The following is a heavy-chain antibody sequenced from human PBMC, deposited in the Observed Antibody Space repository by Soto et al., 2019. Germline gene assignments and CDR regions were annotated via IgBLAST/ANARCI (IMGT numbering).Heavy chain of an antibody. V-gene: IGHV5-10-1*01. D-gene: IGHD3-22*01. J-gene: IGHJ4*02. Sequence: GESLKISFKGSGYSFAGYLITWVRQKPVKGLEWMGRIDPSDSQTYYSPSFRGHVTISATKSITNVFLQWSSLRASDTSMYYCARQIYDSDTGPNFKYYFDSGGQGTQVTVSS. CDR2: IDPSDSQT. CDR3: ARQIYDSDTGPNFKYYFDS. CDR1: GYSFAGYL.